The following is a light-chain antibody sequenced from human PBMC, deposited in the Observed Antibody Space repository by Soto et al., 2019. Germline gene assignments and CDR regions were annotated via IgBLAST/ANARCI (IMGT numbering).Light chain of an antibody. CDR1: SSDVGTYDL. CDR2: EAT. CDR3: AAWDDSLGGQGI. V-gene: IGLV2-23*01. J-gene: IGLJ2*01. Sequence: QSALTQPASVSGSPGQSITISCTGTSSDVGTYDLVSWYQHHPGAAPKLMIYEATRRPSGISNRFSGSKSGNTASLTISGLQAEDEADYYCAAWDDSLGGQGIFGGGTKVTVL.